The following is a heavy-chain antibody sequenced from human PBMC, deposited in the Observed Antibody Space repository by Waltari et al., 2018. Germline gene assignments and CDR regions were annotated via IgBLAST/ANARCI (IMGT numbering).Heavy chain of an antibody. J-gene: IGHJ5*02. Sequence: EVQLLESGGGLVQPGGSLRLSCAASGFTFSSYALSWLRQAPGKGLEWVSAISGSGGSTYYADSVKGRFTISRDNSKNTLYLQMNSLRAEDTAVYYCAKDSSGYQNWFDPWGQGTLVTVSS. CDR3: AKDSSGYQNWFDP. D-gene: IGHD3-22*01. CDR1: GFTFSSYA. CDR2: ISGSGGST. V-gene: IGHV3-23*01.